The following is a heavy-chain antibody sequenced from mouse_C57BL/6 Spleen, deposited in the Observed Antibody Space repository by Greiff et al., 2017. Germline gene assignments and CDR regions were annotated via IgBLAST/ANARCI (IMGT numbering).Heavy chain of an antibody. V-gene: IGHV2-4*01. Sequence: QVQLQQSGPGLVQPSQSLSITCTVSGFSLTSYGVHWVRQPPGKGLEWLGVIWSGGSTDYNAAFISRLSISKDNSKSQVFFKMNSLQADDTAIYYCAKNPLAYYDWYFDVWGTGTTVTVSS. J-gene: IGHJ1*03. CDR2: IWSGGST. CDR3: AKNPLAYYDWYFDV. D-gene: IGHD1-1*01. CDR1: GFSLTSYG.